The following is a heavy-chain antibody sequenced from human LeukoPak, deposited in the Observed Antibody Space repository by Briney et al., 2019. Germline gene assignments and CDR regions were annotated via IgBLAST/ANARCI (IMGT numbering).Heavy chain of an antibody. V-gene: IGHV3-23*01. J-gene: IGHJ4*02. CDR1: GFTFSNYA. CDR3: AKDSYGTRYFDY. CDR2: ISDGGGAT. D-gene: IGHD2-2*01. Sequence: GGSLRLSCGASGFTFSNYAMSWVRQAPGKGLEWVSTISDGGGATYYSDSVKGRFTVSRDNSQKTLYLQMNSLTAEDTAVYYCAKDSYGTRYFDYWGQGTLVTVSS.